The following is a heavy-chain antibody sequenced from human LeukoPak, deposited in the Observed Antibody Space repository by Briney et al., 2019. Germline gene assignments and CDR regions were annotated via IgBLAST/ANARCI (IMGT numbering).Heavy chain of an antibody. CDR1: GFTVSSNY. CDR3: ARASTGYSSSSPYYYGMDV. CDR2: IYNDGST. J-gene: IGHJ6*02. D-gene: IGHD6-13*01. Sequence: GGSLRLSCAASGFTVSSNYMSWVRQAPGKGLEWVSIIYNDGSTYYADSVKGRFTISRDNSKNTLYLQMNSLRAEDTAVYYCARASTGYSSSSPYYYGMDVWGQGTTVTVSS. V-gene: IGHV3-53*01.